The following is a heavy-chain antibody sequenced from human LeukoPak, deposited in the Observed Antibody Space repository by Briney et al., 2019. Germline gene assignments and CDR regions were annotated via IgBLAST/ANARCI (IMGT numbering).Heavy chain of an antibody. J-gene: IGHJ4*02. V-gene: IGHV3-74*01. CDR2: INSDGKTT. Sequence: GGSLRLSCAASGFTFSNSWMHWVRQAPGKGLVWVSRINSDGKTTTYADSVKGRFTISRDNAQSTLYLQMNSLSAEDTAVYYCARDYPPDWGQGTLVTVSA. CDR1: GFTFSNSW. CDR3: ARDYPPD.